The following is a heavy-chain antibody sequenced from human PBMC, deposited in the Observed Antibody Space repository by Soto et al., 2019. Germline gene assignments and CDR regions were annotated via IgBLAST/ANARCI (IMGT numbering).Heavy chain of an antibody. CDR1: GGTFSSYD. CDR2: MIPNSGKA. Sequence: ASVKVSCKASGGTFSSYDISWVRQAPGQGLEWMGGMIPNSGKAGYAQKFQGRVTMTRNNSISTAYMELSSLRSEDTAVYYCARGRLNDILTGYCFDYWGQGTLVTVSS. V-gene: IGHV1-8*02. J-gene: IGHJ4*02. D-gene: IGHD3-9*01. CDR3: ARGRLNDILTGYCFDY.